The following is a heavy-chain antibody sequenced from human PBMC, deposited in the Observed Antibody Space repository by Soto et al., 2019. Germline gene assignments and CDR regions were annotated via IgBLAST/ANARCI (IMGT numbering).Heavy chain of an antibody. V-gene: IGHV3-30*03. J-gene: IGHJ5*02. Sequence: QVHLVESGGGVVQPGRSLRLSCTTSGLTFSSYGLHWFRQAPGRGLEWLALISNDGNKEFYADSVKGRFTVSRDNGKNKLYLQMDRLRAADSAVSHCATPAGRASWGQGTLVPVSS. CDR2: ISNDGNKE. CDR3: ATPAGRAS. CDR1: GLTFSSYG.